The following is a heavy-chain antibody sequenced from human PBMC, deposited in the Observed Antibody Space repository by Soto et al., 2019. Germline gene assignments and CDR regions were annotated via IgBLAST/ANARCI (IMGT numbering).Heavy chain of an antibody. CDR3: ARHARSYRERLDP. J-gene: IGHJ5*02. D-gene: IGHD1-26*01. Sequence: PSETLSLTCTVSGGSISSGSYYWGWIRQPPGKGLEWIGSIYYSGSTYYNPSLKSRVTISVDTSKNQFSLKVSSVTAADTAVYYCARHARSYRERLDPWGQGTLVTVSS. V-gene: IGHV4-39*01. CDR1: GGSISSGSYY. CDR2: IYYSGST.